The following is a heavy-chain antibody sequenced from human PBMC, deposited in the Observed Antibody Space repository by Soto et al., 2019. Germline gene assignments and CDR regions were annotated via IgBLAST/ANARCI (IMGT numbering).Heavy chain of an antibody. CDR2: IYYNGNT. CDR1: GGSISNYY. Sequence: AEILALTCRTSGGSISNYYSNWIRQPPGKGLEWIGYIYYNGNTNYNPSLKSRVTMSVDTSRNQISLKLTTVTAADKAVYYCTRANWYSEYWGQGTLVAVSS. D-gene: IGHD7-27*01. CDR3: TRANWYSEY. V-gene: IGHV4-59*01. J-gene: IGHJ4*02.